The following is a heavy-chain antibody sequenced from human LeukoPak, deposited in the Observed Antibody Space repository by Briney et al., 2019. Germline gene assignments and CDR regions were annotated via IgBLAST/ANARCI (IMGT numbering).Heavy chain of an antibody. V-gene: IGHV4-34*01. J-gene: IGHJ4*02. CDR2: INHSGST. D-gene: IGHD3-10*01. Sequence: SETLSLTCAVYGGSFSGYYWSWIRQPPGKGLEWIGEINHSGSTYYNPSLKSRVTISVDTSKNQSSLKLSSVTAADTAVYYCARDFGGYFDYWGQGTLVTVSS. CDR1: GGSFSGYY. CDR3: ARDFGGYFDY.